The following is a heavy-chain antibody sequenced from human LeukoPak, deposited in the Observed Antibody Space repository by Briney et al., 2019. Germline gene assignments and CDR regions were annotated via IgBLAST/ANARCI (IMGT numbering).Heavy chain of an antibody. Sequence: QPGGSLRLSCAASGFTFSSYWMHWVRQAPGKGLEWVSVITGSGGNTYYADSVKGRFTISKDNSKNTVYLQMSSLRVDDTAVYYCAKAASSSWPSYYYGMDVWGQGTTVTVSS. CDR1: GFTFSSYW. CDR3: AKAASSSWPSYYYGMDV. V-gene: IGHV3-23*01. J-gene: IGHJ6*02. D-gene: IGHD6-13*01. CDR2: ITGSGGNT.